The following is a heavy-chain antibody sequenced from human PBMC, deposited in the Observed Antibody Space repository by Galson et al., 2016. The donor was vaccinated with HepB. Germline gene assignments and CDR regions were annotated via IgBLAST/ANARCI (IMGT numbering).Heavy chain of an antibody. J-gene: IGHJ4*02. Sequence: SLRLSCAASGFTFRNYALSWVRRAPGKGLEWVSHIDGPTPNTHYADSVRGRFSIYRDNSMDTLYLQMDSLTAEDSAIYYCTTWLSHHFDYWGQGTRVTVSS. CDR3: TTWLSHHFDY. CDR2: IDGPTPNT. CDR1: GFTFRNYA. V-gene: IGHV3-23*01. D-gene: IGHD6-19*01.